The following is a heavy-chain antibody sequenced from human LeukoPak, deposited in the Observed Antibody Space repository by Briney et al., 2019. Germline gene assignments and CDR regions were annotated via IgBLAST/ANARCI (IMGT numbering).Heavy chain of an antibody. D-gene: IGHD3-3*01. J-gene: IGHJ4*02. Sequence: SETLSLTCTVSGGSIRNYYWGWIRQPPGKGLEWIGYIYHSGSTYYNPSLKSRVTISVDRSKNQFSLKLSSVTAADTAVYYCARARYPYYDFWSGQAMDDYWGQGTLVTVSS. CDR1: GGSIRNYY. CDR2: IYHSGST. CDR3: ARARYPYYDFWSGQAMDDY. V-gene: IGHV4-59*12.